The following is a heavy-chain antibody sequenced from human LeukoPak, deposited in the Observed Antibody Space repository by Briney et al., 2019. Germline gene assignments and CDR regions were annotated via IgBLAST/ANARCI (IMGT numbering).Heavy chain of an antibody. V-gene: IGHV3-74*01. CDR2: ISTDGSTT. CDR1: GFTFSSYW. D-gene: IGHD3-22*01. Sequence: GGSLRLSCAASGFTFSSYWMHWVRQAPGKGLVWVSRISTDGSTTTYADSVKGRFTISRDNAKNSLYLQMNSLRVEDTAVYYCARDYYRSLDYWGQGTLATVSS. CDR3: ARDYYRSLDY. J-gene: IGHJ4*02.